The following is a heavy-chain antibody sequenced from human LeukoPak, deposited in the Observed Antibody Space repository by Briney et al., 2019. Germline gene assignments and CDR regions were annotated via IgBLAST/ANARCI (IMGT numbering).Heavy chain of an antibody. D-gene: IGHD1-1*01. V-gene: IGHV4-59*01. CDR3: ARGRYTFDY. CDR1: GGSISGYY. Sequence: SETLPLTCTVSGGSISGYYWTWIRQPPGKGLEYIGYIYYSGSTNHNPSLKSRVTISVDTSKNQFSLKLSSVPAADTAVYYCARGRYTFDYWGQGTLVTVSS. J-gene: IGHJ4*02. CDR2: IYYSGST.